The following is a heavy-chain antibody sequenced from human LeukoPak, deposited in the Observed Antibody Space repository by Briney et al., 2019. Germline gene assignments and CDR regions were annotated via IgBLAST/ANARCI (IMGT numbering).Heavy chain of an antibody. CDR3: ARDRNSDEGLIDY. CDR2: ISSSSSYI. V-gene: IGHV3-21*01. Sequence: GGSLRLSCAASGFTFSSYSMNWVRQAPGKGLEWVSSISSSSSYIYYADSVKGRFSISRDNAKNSLYLQMNNLRADDTALYYCARDRNSDEGLIDYWGQGTLVTVSS. J-gene: IGHJ4*02. D-gene: IGHD2-21*01. CDR1: GFTFSSYS.